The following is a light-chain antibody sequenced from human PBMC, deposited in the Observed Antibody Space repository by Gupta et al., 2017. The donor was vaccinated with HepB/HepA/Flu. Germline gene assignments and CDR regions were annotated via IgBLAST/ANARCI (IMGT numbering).Light chain of an antibody. Sequence: QSVLTQPPSVSASPGQRVTISCSGSRSNVGRNYVSWYQLLPGKAPLVIMLDTNQRPPGIPDRFSASKSGTSATLTINGLQAGDEAEYYCETWDSNISTVVFGGGTKLTVL. CDR2: DTN. V-gene: IGLV1-51*01. CDR1: RSNVGRNY. J-gene: IGLJ2*01. CDR3: ETWDSNISTVV.